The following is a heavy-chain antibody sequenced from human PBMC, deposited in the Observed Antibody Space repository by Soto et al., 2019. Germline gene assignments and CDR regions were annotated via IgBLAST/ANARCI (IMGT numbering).Heavy chain of an antibody. Sequence: QLQLQESGPRLVKPSETLSLTCTVSGGSIRSTSYCWGWIRQPPGKGLEWIGSMFYSGSTYYNPSLKRRVTMPVNTSKNQFSVKLSSVTAADTAVYYCARQLNSGAAAEAYGMDVWGQGTTVTVSS. CDR2: MFYSGST. CDR3: ARQLNSGAAAEAYGMDV. CDR1: GGSIRSTSYC. D-gene: IGHD6-13*01. J-gene: IGHJ6*02. V-gene: IGHV4-39*01.